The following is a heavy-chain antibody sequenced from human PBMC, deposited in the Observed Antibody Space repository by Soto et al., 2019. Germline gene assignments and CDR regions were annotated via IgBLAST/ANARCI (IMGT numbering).Heavy chain of an antibody. CDR2: MNPNSGNT. J-gene: IGHJ6*02. CDR3: ARAFSSYQLLSRHYYGMDV. D-gene: IGHD2-2*01. V-gene: IGHV1-8*01. CDR1: GSTFTSYD. Sequence: ASVKVSCQASGSTFTSYDINWVRQATGQGLEWMGWMNPNSGNTGYAQKFQGRVTMTRNTSISTAYMELSSLRSEDTAVYYCARAFSSYQLLSRHYYGMDVWGQGTTVTVSS.